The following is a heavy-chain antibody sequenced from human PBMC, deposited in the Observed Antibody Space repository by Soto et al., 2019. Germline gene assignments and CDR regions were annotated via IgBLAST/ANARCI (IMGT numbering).Heavy chain of an antibody. CDR3: ARGYYDFWSGYPPYFDY. V-gene: IGHV4-30-4*01. J-gene: IGHJ4*02. CDR1: GGSISSGDYY. CDR2: IYYSGST. D-gene: IGHD3-3*01. Sequence: QVQLQESGPGLVKPSQTLSLTCTVSGGSISSGDYYWSWIRQPPGKVLEWIGYIYYSGSTYYSPSLKSRVTISADTSKNQFSLKLSSVTAADTAVYYCARGYYDFWSGYPPYFDYWGQGTLVTVSS.